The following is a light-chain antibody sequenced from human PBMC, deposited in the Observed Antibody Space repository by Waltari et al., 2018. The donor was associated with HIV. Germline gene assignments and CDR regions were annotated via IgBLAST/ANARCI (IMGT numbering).Light chain of an antibody. CDR1: DGNDYEY. CDR3: TSYVSSSTPV. Sequence: QSALTQPASVSGSPGQSITISCDGNDYEYVSWYQHHPGKAPKVIIYEVSNRPSGLSNRFSGSKSGNTATLTISGLQPEDEAVYFCTSYVSSSTPVFGRGTKVTVL. CDR2: EVS. J-gene: IGLJ3*02. V-gene: IGLV2-14*01.